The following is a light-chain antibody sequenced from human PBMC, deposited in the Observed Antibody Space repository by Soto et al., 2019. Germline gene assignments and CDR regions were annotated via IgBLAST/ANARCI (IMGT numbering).Light chain of an antibody. Sequence: EIVLTQSPGTLSLSPGERATLSCRASQSITSSSLAWYQQKPGQAPRLLIYGASSRATGLPDRFSGSGSGTDFTLTIRRLEPEDFAVYYCQQYGSSPLTFGQGTKVEIK. J-gene: IGKJ1*01. CDR3: QQYGSSPLT. V-gene: IGKV3-20*01. CDR2: GAS. CDR1: QSITSSS.